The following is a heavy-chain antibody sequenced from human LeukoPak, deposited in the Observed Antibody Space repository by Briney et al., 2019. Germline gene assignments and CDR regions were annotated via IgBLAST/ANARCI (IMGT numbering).Heavy chain of an antibody. CDR1: GYNFSTYW. CDR3: GRPSADGLERAHIDC. J-gene: IGHJ4*02. V-gene: IGHV5-51*01. Sequence: GESLKISCQASGYNFSTYWIAWVRQMPGKGLESMEIIYPADSDTRYSPSFQDQVTISADKSISTASLQWSGLKASDTAIYYCGRPSADGLERAHIDCWGQGTLVTVSS. CDR2: IYPADSDT.